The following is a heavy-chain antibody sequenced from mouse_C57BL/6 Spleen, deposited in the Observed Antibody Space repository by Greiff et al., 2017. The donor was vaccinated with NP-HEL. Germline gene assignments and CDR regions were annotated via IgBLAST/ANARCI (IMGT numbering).Heavy chain of an antibody. CDR2: ISYDGSN. D-gene: IGHD4-1*01. J-gene: IGHJ4*01. CDR3: AGDRPWGYAMDY. CDR1: GYSITSGYY. Sequence: ESGPGLVKPSQSLSLTCSVTGYSITSGYYWNWIRQFPGNKLEWMGYISYDGSNNYNPSLKNRISITRDTSKNQFFLKLNSVTTEDTATYYCAGDRPWGYAMDYWGQGTSVTVSS. V-gene: IGHV3-6*01.